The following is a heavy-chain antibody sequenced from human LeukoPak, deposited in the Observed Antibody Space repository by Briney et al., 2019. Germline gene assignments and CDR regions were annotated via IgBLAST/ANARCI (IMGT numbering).Heavy chain of an antibody. CDR3: ARELIVGATNWFDP. CDR2: ISYDGSNK. CDR1: GSTFSSYA. V-gene: IGHV3-30*04. J-gene: IGHJ5*02. D-gene: IGHD1-26*01. Sequence: GGSLRLSCAASGSTFSSYAMHWVRQAPGKGLEWVAVISYDGSNKYYADSVKGRFTISRDNSKNTLYLQMNSLRAGDTAVYYCARELIVGATNWFDPWGQGTLVTVSS.